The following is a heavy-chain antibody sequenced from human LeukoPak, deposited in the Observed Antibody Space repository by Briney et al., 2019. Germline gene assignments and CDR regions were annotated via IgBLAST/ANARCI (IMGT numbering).Heavy chain of an antibody. J-gene: IGHJ4*02. Sequence: GASVKVSCKASGYTFTSYGISWVRQAPGQGLEWMGWISAYNGNTNYAQKLQGRVTMTTDTSTSTAYMELRSLRSDDTAVYYCARVNCTNGVCYSYFDYWGQGTLVTVSS. CDR1: GYTFTSYG. D-gene: IGHD2-8*01. V-gene: IGHV1-18*01. CDR3: ARVNCTNGVCYSYFDY. CDR2: ISAYNGNT.